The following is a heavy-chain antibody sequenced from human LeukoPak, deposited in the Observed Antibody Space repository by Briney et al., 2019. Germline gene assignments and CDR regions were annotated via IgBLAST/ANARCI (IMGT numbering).Heavy chain of an antibody. CDR2: INPDSGGT. CDR3: ARDLLSTVITNWFDP. J-gene: IGHJ5*02. Sequence: ASVKVSCKASGYTFTGYYLHWLRQAPGQGLEWMGWINPDSGGTKYAQKFQGRVTMTRDTSISTAYMDLTRLRSDDTAVYYCARDLLSTVITNWFDPWGQGTLVTVSS. V-gene: IGHV1-2*02. CDR1: GYTFTGYY. D-gene: IGHD4-17*01.